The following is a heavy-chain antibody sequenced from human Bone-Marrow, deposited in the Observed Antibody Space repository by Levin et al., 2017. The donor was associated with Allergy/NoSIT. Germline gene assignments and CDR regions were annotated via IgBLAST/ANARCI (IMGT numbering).Heavy chain of an antibody. CDR1: GVSVRDINW. D-gene: IGHD2-15*01. CDR3: SSIDSIDV. J-gene: IGHJ3*01. Sequence: PSETLSLTCDVSGVSVRDINWWSWVRQSPEKGLEWIGEVSHNGDTNYHPSLKNRVTLSMDDWKHQFSLTLYSITAADTALYYCSSIDSIDVWGQGIMVTVSS. CDR2: VSHNGDT. V-gene: IGHV4/OR15-8*02.